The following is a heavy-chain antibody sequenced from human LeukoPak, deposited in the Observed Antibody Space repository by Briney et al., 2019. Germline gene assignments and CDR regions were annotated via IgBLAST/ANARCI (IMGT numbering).Heavy chain of an antibody. CDR1: GGSISSSY. V-gene: IGHV4-59*01. D-gene: IGHD2-21*02. CDR2: IHYSGSS. CDR3: ARGRRTAVVTDFDY. Sequence: SETLSLTCTDPGGSISSSYWTWIRQTPGKGLEWIGYIHYSGSSRSHPSLNSRVTMSVDTSKSQFFLKLTSVTAADTAVYYCARGRRTAVVTDFDYWGQGTLVTVSS. J-gene: IGHJ4*02.